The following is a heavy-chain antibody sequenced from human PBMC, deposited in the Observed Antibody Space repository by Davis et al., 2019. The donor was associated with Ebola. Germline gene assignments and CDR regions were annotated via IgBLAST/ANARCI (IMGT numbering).Heavy chain of an antibody. D-gene: IGHD1-26*01. CDR2: VGLSADT. CDR1: GFIFSSYV. Sequence: PGGSLRLSCAASGFIFSSYVMSWVRQAPGKGLEWVSTVGLSADTYYADSVKGRFTISRDNSKNTLYLQMNGLRVEDTAIYYCAKDTSNIWFDIWGQGTNVTVSS. J-gene: IGHJ3*02. CDR3: AKDTSNIWFDI. V-gene: IGHV3-23*01.